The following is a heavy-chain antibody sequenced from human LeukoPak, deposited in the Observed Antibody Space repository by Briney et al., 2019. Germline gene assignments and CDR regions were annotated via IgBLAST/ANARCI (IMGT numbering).Heavy chain of an antibody. D-gene: IGHD4-17*01. CDR3: AADMRGSVTPDY. Sequence: MGWISAYNGNTNYAQKLQGRVTMTTDTSTSTAYMELRSLRSDDTAVYYCAADMRGSVTPDYWGQGTLVTVSS. J-gene: IGHJ4*02. CDR2: ISAYNGNT. V-gene: IGHV1-18*01.